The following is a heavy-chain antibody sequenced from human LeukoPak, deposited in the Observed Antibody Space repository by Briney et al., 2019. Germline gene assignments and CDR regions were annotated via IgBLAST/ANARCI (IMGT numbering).Heavy chain of an antibody. CDR2: ISGSGNST. CDR1: GFTFSSYA. D-gene: IGHD2-21*02. J-gene: IGHJ6*02. V-gene: IGHV3-23*01. Sequence: PGGSLRLSCAASGFTFSSYAMSWVRQAPGKGLEWVSAISGSGNSTYYADSVKGRFTISRDNSKSTLYLQMNSLRAEDTAVYYCARDKAVVTAIYYYYYGMDVWGQGTTVTVSS. CDR3: ARDKAVVTAIYYYYYGMDV.